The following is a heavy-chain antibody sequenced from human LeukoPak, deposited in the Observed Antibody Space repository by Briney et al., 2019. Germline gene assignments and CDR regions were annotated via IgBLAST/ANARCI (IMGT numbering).Heavy chain of an antibody. Sequence: GASVKVSCKASGYTFTGYYMHWVRQAPGKGLEWMGGFDPEDGETIYAQKFQGRVTMTEDTSTDTAYMELSSLRSEDTAVYYCARVDFAHKQQLVRRSFDYWGQGTLVTVSS. V-gene: IGHV1-24*01. J-gene: IGHJ4*02. D-gene: IGHD6-13*01. CDR1: GYTFTGYY. CDR3: ARVDFAHKQQLVRRSFDY. CDR2: FDPEDGET.